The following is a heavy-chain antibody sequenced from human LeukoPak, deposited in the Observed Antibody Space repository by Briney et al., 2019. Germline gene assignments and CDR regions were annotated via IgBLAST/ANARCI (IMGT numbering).Heavy chain of an antibody. CDR3: AKDLVTTVTPHYYYYGMDV. J-gene: IGHJ6*02. Sequence: GGSLRLSCAASGFTFSSYAMSWVRQAPGKGLEWVSAISGSGGSTYYADSVKGRFTISRDNSKNTLYLQMNSLRAEDTAVCYCAKDLVTTVTPHYYYYGMDVWGQGTTVTVSS. CDR1: GFTFSSYA. V-gene: IGHV3-23*01. D-gene: IGHD4-17*01. CDR2: ISGSGGST.